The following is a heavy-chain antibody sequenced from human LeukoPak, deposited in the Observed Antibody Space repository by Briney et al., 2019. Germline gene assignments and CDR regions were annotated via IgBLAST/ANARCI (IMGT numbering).Heavy chain of an antibody. Sequence: GASVKVSCKASGYTFTGYYMHWVRQAPGQGLEWMGWINPNSGGTNYAQKFQGRGTMTRDTSISTAYMELSRLRSDDTAVYYCARELRYFAWLAENHYFDYWGQGTLVTVSS. J-gene: IGHJ4*02. CDR1: GYTFTGYY. CDR2: INPNSGGT. D-gene: IGHD3-9*01. CDR3: ARELRYFAWLAENHYFDY. V-gene: IGHV1-2*02.